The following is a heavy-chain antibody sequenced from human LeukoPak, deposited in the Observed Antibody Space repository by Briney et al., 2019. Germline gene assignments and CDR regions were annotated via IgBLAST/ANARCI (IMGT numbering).Heavy chain of an antibody. CDR2: ISGSGGST. D-gene: IGHD6-19*01. J-gene: IGHJ4*02. CDR3: AKDLAAVPGNKYFAY. CDR1: GFTFSTYD. Sequence: GGSLRLSCAASGFTFSTYDMTWVRQAPGKGLEWVSSISGSGGSTYYADSVKGRFTTSRDNSKNTLYLQMNGLRAEDTAAYYCAKDLAAVPGNKYFAYWGQGTLVTVSS. V-gene: IGHV3-23*01.